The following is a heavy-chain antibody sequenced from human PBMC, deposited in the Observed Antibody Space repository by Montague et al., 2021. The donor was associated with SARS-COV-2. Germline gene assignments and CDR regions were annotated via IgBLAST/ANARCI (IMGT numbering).Heavy chain of an antibody. CDR2: IYYSGST. Sequence: SETLSLTCTVSGGSISSYYWSWIRQPPGKGLEWIGYIYYSGSTNYNPSRKSRVTISVDTSKNQFSLKLSSVTAADTAVYYCARTYYDILTGYYNRGAFDIWGQGTMVTVSS. V-gene: IGHV4-59*08. J-gene: IGHJ3*02. CDR3: ARTYYDILTGYYNRGAFDI. D-gene: IGHD3-9*01. CDR1: GGSISSYY.